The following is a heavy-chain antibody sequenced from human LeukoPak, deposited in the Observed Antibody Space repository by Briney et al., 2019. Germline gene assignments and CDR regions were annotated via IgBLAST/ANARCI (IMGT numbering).Heavy chain of an antibody. J-gene: IGHJ4*02. Sequence: SQTLSLTCTVSGGSISSGDYYWSWIRQPPGKGLEWIGYIYYSGSTYYNPSLKSRVTISVDTSKNQFSLELSSVTAADTAVYYCARDLLNEGNHLDYWGQGTLVTVSS. CDR1: GGSISSGDYY. V-gene: IGHV4-30-4*01. CDR3: ARDLLNEGNHLDY. CDR2: IYYSGST. D-gene: IGHD4-23*01.